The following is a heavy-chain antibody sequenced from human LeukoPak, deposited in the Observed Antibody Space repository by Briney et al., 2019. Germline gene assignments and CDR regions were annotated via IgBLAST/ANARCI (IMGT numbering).Heavy chain of an antibody. CDR1: GGSISSSSYY. J-gene: IGHJ4*02. Sequence: SETLSLTCTVSGGSISSSSYYWGCVRQPPGKGLEWIGEINHSGSTNYNPSLKSRVTISVDTSKNQFSLKLSSVTAADTAVYYCARGVRNMVRGVDFDYWGQGTLVTVSS. D-gene: IGHD3-10*01. V-gene: IGHV4-39*07. CDR3: ARGVRNMVRGVDFDY. CDR2: INHSGST.